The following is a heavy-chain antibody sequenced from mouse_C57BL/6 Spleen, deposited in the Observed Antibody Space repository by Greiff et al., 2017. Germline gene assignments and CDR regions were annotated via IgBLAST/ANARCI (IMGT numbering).Heavy chain of an antibody. CDR3: AKAPYYYGSTYYYAMDY. J-gene: IGHJ4*01. V-gene: IGHV3-6*01. CDR1: GYSITSGYY. D-gene: IGHD1-1*01. Sequence: EVKLMESGPGLVKPSQSLSLTCSVTGYSITSGYYWNWIRQFPGNKLEWMGYISYDGSNNYNPSLKNRISITRDTSKNQFFLKLNSVTTEDTATYYCAKAPYYYGSTYYYAMDYWGQGTSVTVSS. CDR2: ISYDGSN.